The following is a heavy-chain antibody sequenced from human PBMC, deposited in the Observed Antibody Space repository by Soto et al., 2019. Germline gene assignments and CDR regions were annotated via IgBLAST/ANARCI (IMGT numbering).Heavy chain of an antibody. D-gene: IGHD2-8*01. CDR1: GGTFGRYC. CDR2: IIPIFGTI. CDR3: AGYSPVGVYYWDWFDR. V-gene: IGHV1-69*01. Sequence: QVQLVQSGAEVKKPGSSVKVSCKASGGTFGRYCISWLRQAPGQGLEWMGGIIPIFGTINYAQKFQGRVTIAADESATTDYMELISVTAEATVVYYCAGYSPVGVYYWDWFDRWGQGTLVTVSS. J-gene: IGHJ5*02.